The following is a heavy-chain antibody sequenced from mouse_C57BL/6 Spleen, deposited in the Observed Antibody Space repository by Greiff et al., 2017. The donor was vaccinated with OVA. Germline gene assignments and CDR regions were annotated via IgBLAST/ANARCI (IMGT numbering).Heavy chain of an antibody. Sequence: QVQLQQPGAELVKPGASVKLSCKASGYTFTSYWMQWVKQRPGQGLEWIGEIDPSDSYTNYNQKFKGKATLTVDTSSSTAYMQLSSLTSEDSAVYYCARGNLHYYAMDYWGQGTSVTVSS. CDR2: IDPSDSYT. J-gene: IGHJ4*01. V-gene: IGHV1-50*01. CDR3: ARGNLHYYAMDY. CDR1: GYTFTSYW.